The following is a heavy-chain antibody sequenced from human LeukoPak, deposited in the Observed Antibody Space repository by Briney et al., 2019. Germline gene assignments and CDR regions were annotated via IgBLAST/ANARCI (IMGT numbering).Heavy chain of an antibody. V-gene: IGHV4-59*08. Sequence: SETLSLTCAVYGGSFSGYYWSWIRQPPGKGLEWIGYIYYRGNTIYNASLKSRVTMSVDTSGNHFSLKLSSVTASDTAVYYCARHDDIPVFRNGLDVWGQGTTVTVS. CDR3: ARHDDIPVFRNGLDV. CDR1: GGSFSGYY. CDR2: IYYRGNT. D-gene: IGHD6-19*01. J-gene: IGHJ6*02.